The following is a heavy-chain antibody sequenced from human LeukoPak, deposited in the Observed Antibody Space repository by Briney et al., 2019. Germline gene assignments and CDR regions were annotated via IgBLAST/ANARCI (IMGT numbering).Heavy chain of an antibody. J-gene: IGHJ3*02. CDR3: ARGGIFNYDAFDI. CDR1: GYTFTGYY. Sequence: ASVKVSCTSSGYTFTGYYMHWVRPAPRQRVAWMGWINPNSGGTNYAQKFQGRVTMTRDTSISTAYMELSRLRSDDTAVYYCARGGIFNYDAFDIWGQGTMVTVSS. V-gene: IGHV1-2*02. D-gene: IGHD3-16*01. CDR2: INPNSGGT.